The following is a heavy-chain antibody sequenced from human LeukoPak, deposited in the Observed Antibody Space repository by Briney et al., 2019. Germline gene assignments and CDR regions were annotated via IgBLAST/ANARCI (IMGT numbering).Heavy chain of an antibody. D-gene: IGHD6-13*01. Sequence: SETLSLTCTVSGGSISSYYWSWIRQPPGKGLEWIGYIYYSGSTNYNPSLKSRVTISVDTSKSQFSLKLSSVTAADTAVYYCASSVSSSWYDYWGQGTLVTVSS. J-gene: IGHJ4*02. CDR1: GGSISSYY. CDR3: ASSVSSSWYDY. CDR2: IYYSGST. V-gene: IGHV4-59*08.